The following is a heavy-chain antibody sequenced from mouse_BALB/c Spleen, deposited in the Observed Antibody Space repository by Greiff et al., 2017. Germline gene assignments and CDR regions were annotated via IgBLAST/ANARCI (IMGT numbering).Heavy chain of an antibody. V-gene: IGHV1-4*01. CDR1: GYTFTSYS. CDR3: AIGHTWFAY. D-gene: IGHD3-3*01. J-gene: IGHJ3*01. Sequence: VKLVESGPELARPGPSVKMSCKASGYTFTSYSLYWLKQRLGQGLVWFGYIIPSSGNTNYNQKFKRRATLTVDKSSSTAYMQLSTLTSEDSAVYYCAIGHTWFAYWGQGTLVTVSA. CDR2: IIPSSGNT.